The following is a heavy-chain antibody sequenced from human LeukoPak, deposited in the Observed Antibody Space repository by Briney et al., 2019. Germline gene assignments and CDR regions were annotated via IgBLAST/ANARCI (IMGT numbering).Heavy chain of an antibody. CDR1: GFTFSSYS. CDR3: ARETTVTTYFDY. D-gene: IGHD4-17*01. J-gene: IGHJ4*02. Sequence: PGGSLRLSCAASGFTFSSYSMNWVRQAPGKGLEWVSSISSSSSYIYYADSVKGRFTISRDNAKNSLYLQMNSLRAEDTAVYYCARETTVTTYFDYWGQGILVTVSS. V-gene: IGHV3-21*01. CDR2: ISSSSSYI.